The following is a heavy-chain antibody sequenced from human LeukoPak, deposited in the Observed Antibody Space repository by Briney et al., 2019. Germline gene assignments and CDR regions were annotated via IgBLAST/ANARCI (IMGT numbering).Heavy chain of an antibody. V-gene: IGHV3-23*01. J-gene: IGHJ3*02. D-gene: IGHD5-18*01. Sequence: GGSLRLSCGAPGFTFSSYAMSWVRQAPGKGLEWDSAISGSGGRTYYADSVKGGFTISRDNSKNTMYLQMNRLRAEDTAVYYCADHGLGRGYSYGSYAFDIWGQGTMVTVSS. CDR3: ADHGLGRGYSYGSYAFDI. CDR2: ISGSGGRT. CDR1: GFTFSSYA.